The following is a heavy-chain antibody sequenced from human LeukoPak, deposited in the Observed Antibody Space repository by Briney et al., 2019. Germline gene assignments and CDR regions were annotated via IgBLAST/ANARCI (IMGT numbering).Heavy chain of an antibody. Sequence: GGSLRLSCAASGFTFSSYSMNWVRQAPGKGLEWVSSISSSSSYIYYADSVKGRFTISRDNAKNSLYLQMNSLRAEDTAVYYCARYMVRGVISVWGQGTLVTVSS. D-gene: IGHD3-10*01. V-gene: IGHV3-21*01. CDR3: ARYMVRGVISV. CDR2: ISSSSSYI. CDR1: GFTFSSYS. J-gene: IGHJ4*02.